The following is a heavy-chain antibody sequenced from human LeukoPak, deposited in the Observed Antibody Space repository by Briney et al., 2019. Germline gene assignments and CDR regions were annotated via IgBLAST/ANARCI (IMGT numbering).Heavy chain of an antibody. V-gene: IGHV3-23*01. CDR2: ISGSGGST. D-gene: IGHD2-2*01. J-gene: IGHJ6*03. CDR3: AKGFEVVPAALYYYYMDV. CDR1: GFTFSSYA. Sequence: GGSLRLSCAASGFTFSSYAMSWVRQAPGKGLEWVSAISGSGGSTYYADSVKGRFTISRDNSKNTLYLQMNSLRAEDTAVYYCAKGFEVVPAALYYYYMDVWGKGTTVTVSS.